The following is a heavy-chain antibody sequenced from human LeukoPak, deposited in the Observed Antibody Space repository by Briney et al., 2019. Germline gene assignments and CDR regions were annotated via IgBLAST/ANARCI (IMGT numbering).Heavy chain of an antibody. CDR2: IGSSAGTT. CDR3: AKDRTGYTSGQGYFDY. Sequence: GGSLRLSCAASGLTFSSYAMSWVRQAPGKGLEWVSGIGSSAGTTYYADSVEGRFSISRDNSKNTLFLQMNSLRAEDTAVYFCAKDRTGYTSGQGYFDYWGQGVLVTVSS. CDR1: GLTFSSYA. J-gene: IGHJ4*02. D-gene: IGHD6-19*01. V-gene: IGHV3-23*01.